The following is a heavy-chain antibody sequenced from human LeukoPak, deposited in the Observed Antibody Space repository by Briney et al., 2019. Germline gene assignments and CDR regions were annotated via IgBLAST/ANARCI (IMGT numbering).Heavy chain of an antibody. J-gene: IGHJ4*02. CDR1: GFTFSSYW. D-gene: IGHD3-22*01. CDR3: ARRTMIVVVLDY. V-gene: IGHV3-7*01. CDR2: IKQDGSEK. Sequence: GGSLRLSCAAFGFTFSSYWMSWVRQAPGKGLEWVANIKQDGSEKYYVDSVKGRFTISRDNAKNSLYLQMNSLRAEDTAVYYCARRTMIVVVLDYWGQGTLVTVSS.